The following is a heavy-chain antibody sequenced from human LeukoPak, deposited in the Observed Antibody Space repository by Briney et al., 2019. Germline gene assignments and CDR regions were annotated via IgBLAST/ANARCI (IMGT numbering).Heavy chain of an antibody. Sequence: SETLSLTCTVSGGSISSSSYYWGWIRQPPGKGLEWIGSIYYSGSTYYNPSLKSRVTISVDTSKNQFSLKLSSVTAADTAVYYCARAWFGGLLVPFDYWGQGTRVTVSS. V-gene: IGHV4-39*01. J-gene: IGHJ4*02. CDR2: IYYSGST. CDR3: ARAWFGGLLVPFDY. CDR1: GGSISSSSYY. D-gene: IGHD3-10*01.